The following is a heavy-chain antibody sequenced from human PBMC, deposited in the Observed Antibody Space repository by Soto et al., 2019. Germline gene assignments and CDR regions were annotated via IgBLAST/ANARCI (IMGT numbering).Heavy chain of an antibody. CDR3: ARQRTTVVTQACFDQ. CDR1: GESISSSSYY. J-gene: IGHJ4*02. Sequence: AETLSLTCIVSGESISSSSYYWGWIRQPPGKGLEWIGSIYYSGRTYYNPSFKSRVTISIDTSKNQFSLKLSSVTDTDTAVYYCARQRTTVVTQACFDQWGQGAMITV. V-gene: IGHV4-39*01. CDR2: IYYSGRT. D-gene: IGHD2-21*02.